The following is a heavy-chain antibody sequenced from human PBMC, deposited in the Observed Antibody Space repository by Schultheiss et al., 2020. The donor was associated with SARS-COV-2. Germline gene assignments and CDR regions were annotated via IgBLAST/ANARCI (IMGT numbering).Heavy chain of an antibody. D-gene: IGHD5-24*01. CDR3: AKMGVILESYAMTV. V-gene: IGHV4-34*12. CDR2: IIHSGST. Sequence: LSLTCAVSGFSVTPYYWSWIRQPPGKGLEWIGEIIHSGSTNYNPSLKSRVTISVDTSKNQFSLKLSSLTAADTAVYFCAKMGVILESYAMTVWGQGTTVTVSS. J-gene: IGHJ6*02. CDR1: GFSVTPYY.